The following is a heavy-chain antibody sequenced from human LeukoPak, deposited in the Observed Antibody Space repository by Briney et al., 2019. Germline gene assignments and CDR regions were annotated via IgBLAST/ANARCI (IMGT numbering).Heavy chain of an antibody. Sequence: PGGSLRLSCAVSGFTFTSYAMSWVRQTPGKWLEWVSVISGSGVSTYYVDSVKGRFTISRDNSKNTLYLQMNSLRAEDTAVYYCAKGSSTVTPKTYYFDYWGQGTLVTVSS. J-gene: IGHJ4*02. D-gene: IGHD4-17*01. CDR1: GFTFTSYA. V-gene: IGHV3-23*01. CDR2: ISGSGVST. CDR3: AKGSSTVTPKTYYFDY.